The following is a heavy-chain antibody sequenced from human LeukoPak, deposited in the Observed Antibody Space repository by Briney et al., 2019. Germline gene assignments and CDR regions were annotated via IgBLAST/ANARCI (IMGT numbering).Heavy chain of an antibody. CDR2: INPSGGST. V-gene: IGHV1-46*01. Sequence: ASVKVSCKASGYTFTGQYIHWVRQAPGQGLEWMGIINPSGGSTSYAQRFQGRVAMTRDTSTTTVYMEVNSLTSEDTAVYFCARDGPTAAPFDYWGQGTLVTVSS. CDR1: GYTFTGQY. CDR3: ARDGPTAAPFDY. J-gene: IGHJ4*02. D-gene: IGHD2-2*01.